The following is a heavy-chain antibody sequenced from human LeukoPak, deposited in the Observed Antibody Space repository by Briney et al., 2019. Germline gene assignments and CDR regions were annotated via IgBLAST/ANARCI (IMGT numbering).Heavy chain of an antibody. D-gene: IGHD3-3*01. J-gene: IGHJ4*02. V-gene: IGHV4-39*07. CDR1: GGSISSSSYY. CDR3: ARGSVGGSLRFLEWLRAYYFDY. Sequence: SETLSLTCTVSGGSISSSSYYWGWIRQPPGKGLEWIGSIYYSGSTYYNPSLKSRVTISVDTSKNQFSLKLSSVTAADTAVYYCARGSVGGSLRFLEWLRAYYFDYWGQGTLVTVSS. CDR2: IYYSGST.